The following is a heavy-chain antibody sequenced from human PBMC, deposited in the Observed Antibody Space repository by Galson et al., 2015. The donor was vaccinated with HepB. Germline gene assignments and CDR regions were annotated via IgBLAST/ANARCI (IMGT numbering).Heavy chain of an antibody. CDR1: GFTFSGSV. J-gene: IGHJ6*03. V-gene: IGHV3-73*01. CDR3: TRQGYYDNSGYLYYYYMDV. CDR2: IRNKGNNYAT. D-gene: IGHD3-22*01. Sequence: SLRLSCAASGFTFSGSVMHWVRQASGKGLEWLGRIRNKGNNYATEYAASVKGRFTISRDDSQSTAYLQMNSLKTEDTGVYYCTRQGYYDNSGYLYYYYMDVWGKGTTVTVSS.